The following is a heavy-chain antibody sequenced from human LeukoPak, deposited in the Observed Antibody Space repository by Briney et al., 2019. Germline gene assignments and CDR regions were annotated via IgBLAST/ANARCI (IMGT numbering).Heavy chain of an antibody. J-gene: IGHJ4*02. V-gene: IGHV3-48*03. CDR3: AKIYGGAFDY. D-gene: IGHD2-2*02. Sequence: PGGSLRLSCAASGFTFSRYEMNWVRQAPGKGLEWIAYISGSSSHIYYADSVKGRFTISRDNAKTSLYLEMNSLRVEDTSVYYCAKIYGGAFDYWGLGTLVTVSS. CDR1: GFTFSRYE. CDR2: ISGSSSHI.